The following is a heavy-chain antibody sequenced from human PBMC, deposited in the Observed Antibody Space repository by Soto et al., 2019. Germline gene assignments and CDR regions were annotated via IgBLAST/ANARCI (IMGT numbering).Heavy chain of an antibody. CDR1: GFTVSSNY. D-gene: IGHD3-22*01. CDR2: IYSGGST. V-gene: IGHV3-66*01. Sequence: EVQLVESGGGLVQPGGSLRLSCAASGFTVSSNYMSWVRQAAGKGLEWVSVIYSGGSTYYADSVKGRFTISRDNSKNTLYLQMNSLRAEDTAVYNCARDRYYYDSRSLIWYFDLWGRGTLVTVSS. CDR3: ARDRYYYDSRSLIWYFDL. J-gene: IGHJ2*01.